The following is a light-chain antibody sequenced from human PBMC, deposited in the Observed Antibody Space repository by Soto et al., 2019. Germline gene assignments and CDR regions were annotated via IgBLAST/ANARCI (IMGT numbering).Light chain of an antibody. CDR3: QHYNSYPWT. J-gene: IGKJ1*01. V-gene: IGKV1-5*03. Sequence: DIQMTQSPSSLSASVGDSVTITCRASQSIGSWVAWYQQKPGRAPNLLIHKASHLESGVPSRFSGSGSGTDFTLTISSLQPGDFATYYCQHYNSYPWTVGQGTKGDIK. CDR2: KAS. CDR1: QSIGSW.